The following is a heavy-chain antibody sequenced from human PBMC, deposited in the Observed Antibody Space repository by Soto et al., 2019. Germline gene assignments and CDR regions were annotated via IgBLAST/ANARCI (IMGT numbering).Heavy chain of an antibody. CDR1: GFSVTSDGVG. V-gene: IGHV2-5*02. Sequence: QITFKESGPTLVKPKQTLALTCTFSGFSVTSDGVGVGWIRQPPGKALEWLAVIFWDDAKSYSPSLESRLSIARDTAKDQVFLTMTNMESVDTATYFSALLNDGDETFWGQGTRVTVSS. CDR3: ALLNDGDETF. D-gene: IGHD4-17*01. CDR2: IFWDDAK. J-gene: IGHJ4*02.